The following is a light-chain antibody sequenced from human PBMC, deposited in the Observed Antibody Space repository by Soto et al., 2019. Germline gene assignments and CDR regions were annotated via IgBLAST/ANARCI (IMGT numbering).Light chain of an antibody. CDR3: QQYNSYSWT. V-gene: IGKV1-5*03. CDR2: KAS. Sequence: DIQMTQSPSTLSSSVGDRVTITCRASQSISSWLAWYKQKPGKAPKLLIYKASSLESGVPSRFRGSGSGTEFTLTISSLQPDDFETYYCQQYNSYSWTFGQGTKVDIK. J-gene: IGKJ1*01. CDR1: QSISSW.